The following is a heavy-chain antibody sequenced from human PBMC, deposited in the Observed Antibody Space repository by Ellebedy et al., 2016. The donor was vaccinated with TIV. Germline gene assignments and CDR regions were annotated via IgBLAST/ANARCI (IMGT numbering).Heavy chain of an antibody. V-gene: IGHV3-30*09. J-gene: IGHJ4*02. CDR1: GFTFSAYA. D-gene: IGHD4-17*01. CDR3: ARNIPVTILGY. Sequence: GESLKISCAASGFTFSAYAIHWVRQAPVKGLEWVAALSFDGSTKYYADYVKGRFAISRDNSKNTVFLQMNSLRAEDTAVYYCARNIPVTILGYWGQGTLVTVSS. CDR2: LSFDGSTK.